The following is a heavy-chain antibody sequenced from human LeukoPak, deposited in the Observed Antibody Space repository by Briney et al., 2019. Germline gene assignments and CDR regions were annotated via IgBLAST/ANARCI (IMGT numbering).Heavy chain of an antibody. J-gene: IGHJ4*02. D-gene: IGHD3-9*01. CDR3: ARMSTGYYDDY. V-gene: IGHV3-48*01. Sequence: GGSLRLSCVASGFTFSTFGMNWVRQAPGKGLEWVSYVSSSSTTIYYADSVKGRFTISRDGAKSSLYLQMNSLRAEDTALYYCARMSTGYYDDYWGQGTLVAVSS. CDR1: GFTFSTFG. CDR2: VSSSSTTI.